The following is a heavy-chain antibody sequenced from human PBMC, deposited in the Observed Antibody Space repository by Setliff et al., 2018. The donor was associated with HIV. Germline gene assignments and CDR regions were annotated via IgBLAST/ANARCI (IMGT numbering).Heavy chain of an antibody. J-gene: IGHJ6*03. D-gene: IGHD7-27*01. CDR3: ARGLTRGGYYYYFYMDV. Sequence: SCTVSGDSISTYYWSWIRQPPGKGLEWIGYIYTSGSTNYNPSLKSRVTISKDTSKNHFSLKLTSVTAADTAVYYCARGLTRGGYYYYFYMDVWGKGTTVTVS. CDR1: GDSISTYY. CDR2: IYTSGST. V-gene: IGHV4-4*08.